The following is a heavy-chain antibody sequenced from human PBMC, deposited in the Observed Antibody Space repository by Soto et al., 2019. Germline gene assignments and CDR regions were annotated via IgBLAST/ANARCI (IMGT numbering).Heavy chain of an antibody. V-gene: IGHV4-59*01. J-gene: IGHJ4*02. CDR3: ARDDSTGGFDF. Sequence: QVQLQESGPGLVKPSETLSLTCTVSGDSLSRFYWSWIRQPPGKGLEWLGYISYSGSTNYSPALRSRVTISADTSKNQFSLKLNAVTAADTAVYYCARDDSTGGFDFWGQGALVTVSS. D-gene: IGHD6-19*01. CDR1: GDSLSRFY. CDR2: ISYSGST.